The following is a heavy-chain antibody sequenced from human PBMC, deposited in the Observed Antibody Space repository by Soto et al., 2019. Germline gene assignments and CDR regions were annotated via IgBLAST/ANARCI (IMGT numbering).Heavy chain of an antibody. CDR2: IYPGDSDT. Sequence: GESLKISCKGSGYSFTTYWIAWVRQMPGKGLEWMGIIYPGDSDTRYSPSFQGQVTISADKSISTAHLQWSSLKASDTAMYYCARVIAVAGTDAFDVWGQGTMVTVSS. V-gene: IGHV5-51*01. D-gene: IGHD6-19*01. J-gene: IGHJ3*01. CDR1: GYSFTTYW. CDR3: ARVIAVAGTDAFDV.